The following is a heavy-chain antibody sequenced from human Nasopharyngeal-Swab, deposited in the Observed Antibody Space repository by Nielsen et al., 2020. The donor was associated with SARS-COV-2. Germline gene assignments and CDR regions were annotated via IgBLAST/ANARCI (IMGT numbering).Heavy chain of an antibody. CDR1: GGSISSSNW. D-gene: IGHD2-15*01. V-gene: IGHV4-4*02. CDR2: IYHSGST. Sequence: GSLRPSCAVSGGSISSSNWWSWVRQPPGKGLEWIGEIYHSGSTNYNPSLKSRVTISVDKSKNQFSLKLSSVTAADTAVYYCAREVVAAHLYYFDYWGQGTLVTVSS. J-gene: IGHJ4*02. CDR3: AREVVAAHLYYFDY.